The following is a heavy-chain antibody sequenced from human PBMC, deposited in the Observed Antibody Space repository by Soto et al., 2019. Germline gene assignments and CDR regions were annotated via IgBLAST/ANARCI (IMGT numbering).Heavy chain of an antibody. Sequence: GGSLRLSCTGSGFIFTNYAMHWVRQAPGRGLEWVAVISSNGGNADSADSVKGRFTISKDNSKNTVFLRMDSLRPEDTAIYYCARDSSFAISGYYSWANWGQGTLVTAPQ. CDR3: ARDSSFAISGYYSWAN. D-gene: IGHD3-22*01. CDR2: ISSNGGNA. V-gene: IGHV3-30-3*01. J-gene: IGHJ1*01. CDR1: GFIFTNYA.